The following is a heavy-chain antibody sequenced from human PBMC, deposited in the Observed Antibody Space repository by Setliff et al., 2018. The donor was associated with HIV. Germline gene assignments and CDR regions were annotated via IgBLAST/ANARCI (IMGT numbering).Heavy chain of an antibody. V-gene: IGHV4-61*02. J-gene: IGHJ6*03. Sequence: SETLSLTCTVSGGSISSGDYYWSWIRQPAGKGLEWIGRIYTSGSTNYNPSLKSRVTMSVDTSKNQISLKLSSVTAADTAVFYCAREFYHYDSSDYYSDYYYYYMDVWGKGTTVTVSS. CDR3: AREFYHYDSSDYYSDYYYYYMDV. CDR1: GGSISSGDYY. CDR2: IYTSGST. D-gene: IGHD3-22*01.